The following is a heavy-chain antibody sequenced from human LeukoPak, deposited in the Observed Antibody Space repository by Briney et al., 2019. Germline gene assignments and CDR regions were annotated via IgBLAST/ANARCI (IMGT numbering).Heavy chain of an antibody. V-gene: IGHV3-30*18. CDR2: ISYDGSNK. CDR3: AKDHYSN. CDR1: GFTFSSYG. Sequence: PGGSLRFSCAASGFTFSSYGMRWVRQAPGKGLEWVAVISYDGSNKYYADSVKGRFTISRDNSKNTPYLQMNSLRAEDTAVYYCAKDHYSNWGQGTLVTVSS. D-gene: IGHD6-13*01. J-gene: IGHJ4*02.